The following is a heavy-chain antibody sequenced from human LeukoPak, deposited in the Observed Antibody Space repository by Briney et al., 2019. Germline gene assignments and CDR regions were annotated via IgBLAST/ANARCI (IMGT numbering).Heavy chain of an antibody. CDR3: ARDVASHMGLANYFDY. J-gene: IGHJ4*02. CDR2: ISPSGGST. Sequence: ASEPVSCKASGYTFTSHYIHWVRQAPGQGLEWMGIISPSGGSTTYAQKFQGRITMTRDTSTSTVYMDLSSLRSDDTAVYYCARDVASHMGLANYFDYWGQGALVIVSS. CDR1: GYTFTSHY. D-gene: IGHD2-2*01. V-gene: IGHV1-46*01.